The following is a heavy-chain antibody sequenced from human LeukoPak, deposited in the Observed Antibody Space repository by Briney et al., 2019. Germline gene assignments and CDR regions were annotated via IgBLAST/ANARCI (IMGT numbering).Heavy chain of an antibody. Sequence: GGSLRLSCSASGFTFSSYAMHWVRQAPGKGLEYVSVISSNGGRTYYPDSVKGRFTISRDNSKNTLYLQMNSLRVEDTAVYYCAKGHSAHGTGFDYWGQGTLVIVSS. D-gene: IGHD1-1*01. J-gene: IGHJ4*02. V-gene: IGHV3-64*04. CDR3: AKGHSAHGTGFDY. CDR2: ISSNGGRT. CDR1: GFTFSSYA.